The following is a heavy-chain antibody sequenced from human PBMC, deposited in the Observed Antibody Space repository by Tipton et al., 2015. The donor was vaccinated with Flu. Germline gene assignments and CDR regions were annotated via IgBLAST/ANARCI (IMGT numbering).Heavy chain of an antibody. CDR2: IYYSGST. D-gene: IGHD6-25*01. J-gene: IGHJ4*02. Sequence: TLSLTCTVSGGSISSYYWSWIRQPPGKGLEWIGYIYYSGSTNYNPSLKSRVTISVDTSKNQFSLKLSSVAAADTAVYYCARRAADFDYWGQGTLVTVSS. CDR1: GGSISSYY. CDR3: ARRAADFDY. V-gene: IGHV4-59*07.